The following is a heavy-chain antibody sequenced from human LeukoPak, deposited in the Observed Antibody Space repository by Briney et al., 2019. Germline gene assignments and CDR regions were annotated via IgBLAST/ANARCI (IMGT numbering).Heavy chain of an antibody. D-gene: IGHD2-2*01. J-gene: IGHJ5*02. CDR3: ASRLGYCSSTSCSSS. CDR1: GYTFTAYY. Sequence: ASVKVSCKASGYTFTAYYVHWVRQAPGQGLEWVGRINPNSGGTNYAQKFQGRVTMTRDTSISTAYMELSRLTSDDTAVYYCASRLGYCSSTSCSSSWGQGTLVTVSS. V-gene: IGHV1-2*06. CDR2: INPNSGGT.